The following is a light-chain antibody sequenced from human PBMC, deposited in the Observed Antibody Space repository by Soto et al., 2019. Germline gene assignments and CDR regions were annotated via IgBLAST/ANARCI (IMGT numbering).Light chain of an antibody. CDR2: DVT. V-gene: IGLV2-14*03. J-gene: IGLJ2*01. Sequence: QSALTQPASVSGSPGQSITISCTGTSSDVGGYNYVSWYQQHPGEAPKLMMYDVTNRPSGVSNRFSGSKSGNTASLTISGLQAEDEADYYCSSATSSTTPVVFGGGTKLTVL. CDR1: SSDVGGYNY. CDR3: SSATSSTTPVV.